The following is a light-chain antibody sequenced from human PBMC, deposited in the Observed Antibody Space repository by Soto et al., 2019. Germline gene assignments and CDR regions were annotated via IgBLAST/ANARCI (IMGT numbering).Light chain of an antibody. CDR3: QRYNSWPYT. V-gene: IGKV3-15*01. CDR2: GAS. J-gene: IGKJ2*01. Sequence: EVVMTQSPATLSVSPGERATLSCRASQSISSNLAWYQQKPGHTPRLLIYGASTRATGIPATFSGSGSGTEFTLTSSSMQSEEFEVYYCQRYNSWPYTFGQGTKLEIK. CDR1: QSISSN.